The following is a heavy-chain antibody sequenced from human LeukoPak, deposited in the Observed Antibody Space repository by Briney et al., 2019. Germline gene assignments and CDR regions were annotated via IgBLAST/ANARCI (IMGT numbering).Heavy chain of an antibody. J-gene: IGHJ4*02. CDR1: GYTFTSYY. CDR3: ARGLRIGYCSGGSCSLGY. V-gene: IGHV1-46*01. D-gene: IGHD2-15*01. Sequence: ASVKVSCKASGYTFTSYYMHWVRRAPGQGLEWMGIINPSGGSTSYAQKFQGRVTMTRDTSTSTVYMELSSLRSEDTAVYYCARGLRIGYCSGGSCSLGYWGQGTLVTVSS. CDR2: INPSGGST.